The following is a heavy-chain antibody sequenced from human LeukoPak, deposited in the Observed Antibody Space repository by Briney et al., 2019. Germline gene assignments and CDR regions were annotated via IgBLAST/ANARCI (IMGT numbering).Heavy chain of an antibody. D-gene: IGHD6-19*01. CDR3: ARDLVAGARQTDAFDI. V-gene: IGHV3-21*01. CDR2: ISSSSSYI. Sequence: GGSLRLSCAASGFTFSSYSMNWVRQAPGKGLEWVSSISSSSSYIYYADSVKGRFTISRDNAKNSLYLQMNSLRAEDTAVYYCARDLVAGARQTDAFDIWGQGTMVTVSS. CDR1: GFTFSSYS. J-gene: IGHJ3*02.